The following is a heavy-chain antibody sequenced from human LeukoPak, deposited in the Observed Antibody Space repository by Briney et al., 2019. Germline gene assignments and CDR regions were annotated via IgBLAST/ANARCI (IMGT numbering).Heavy chain of an antibody. Sequence: GGSLRLSCAASGFTFSDYYMSWIRQAPGKGLEWVSYISSSGSTIYYADSVKGRFTISRDNAKNSLYLQMNSLRAEDTAVYYCARGGDIVVVPAAPDNWFDPWGQGTLVTVSS. CDR1: GFTFSDYY. J-gene: IGHJ5*02. CDR3: ARGGDIVVVPAAPDNWFDP. D-gene: IGHD2-2*01. V-gene: IGHV3-11*01. CDR2: ISSSGSTI.